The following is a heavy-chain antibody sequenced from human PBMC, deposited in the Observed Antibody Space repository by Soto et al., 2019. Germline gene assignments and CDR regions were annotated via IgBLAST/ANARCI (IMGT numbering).Heavy chain of an antibody. CDR1: GYTFTSYG. CDR2: ISAYNGNT. V-gene: IGHV1-18*01. CDR3: ASDQGFGESDV. D-gene: IGHD3-10*01. J-gene: IGHJ6*02. Sequence: QVKLVQSGAEVKKPGASVKVSCKASGYTFTSYGISWVRQAPGQGLEWMGWISAYNGNTNYAQKLQGRVTVTTDTTTSTAYMERRSLRSDDTAGYYCASDQGFGESDVWGRGTTVTVSS.